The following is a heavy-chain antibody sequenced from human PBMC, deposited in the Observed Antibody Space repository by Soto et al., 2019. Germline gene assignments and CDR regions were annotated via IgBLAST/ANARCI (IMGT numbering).Heavy chain of an antibody. Sequence: PSETLSLTCTVSGGSISGYYWTWIRQPPGTGLEWIGEINHSGSTNYNPSLKSRVTIALETSKSQISLRLTSVTAADTAVYYCARLGAYYQSLAPWGPGTLVTVSS. J-gene: IGHJ5*02. V-gene: IGHV4-34*01. CDR1: GGSISGYY. CDR2: INHSGST. D-gene: IGHD2-21*01. CDR3: ARLGAYYQSLAP.